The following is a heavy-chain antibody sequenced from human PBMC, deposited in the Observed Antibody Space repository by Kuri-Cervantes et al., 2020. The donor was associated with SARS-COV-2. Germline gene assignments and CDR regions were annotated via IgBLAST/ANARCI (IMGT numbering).Heavy chain of an antibody. D-gene: IGHD3-10*01. CDR3: ARRDFGSGSYYLDY. CDR2: IYPGDSDT. CDR1: GYSFTTYW. Sequence: GGSLRLSCKGSGYSFTTYWIGLVRQMPGKGLEWMGIIYPGDSDTRYSPSFQGQVTISADKSISTAYLQWSSLKASDTAMYYCARRDFGSGSYYLDYWGQGTLVTVSS. V-gene: IGHV5-51*01. J-gene: IGHJ4*02.